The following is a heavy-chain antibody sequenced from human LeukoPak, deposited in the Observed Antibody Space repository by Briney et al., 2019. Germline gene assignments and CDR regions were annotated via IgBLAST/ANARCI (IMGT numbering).Heavy chain of an antibody. CDR1: GFTFDDYA. Sequence: GGSLRLSCAASGFTFDDYAMHWVRHAPGKGLELVSLISWDGGTTYYADSVKGRFTISRDNSKNSLYLQMNTLRAEDTALYYCAKDMTGPPDYWGQGTLVTVSS. V-gene: IGHV3-43D*03. CDR3: AKDMTGPPDY. D-gene: IGHD3-9*01. J-gene: IGHJ4*02. CDR2: ISWDGGTT.